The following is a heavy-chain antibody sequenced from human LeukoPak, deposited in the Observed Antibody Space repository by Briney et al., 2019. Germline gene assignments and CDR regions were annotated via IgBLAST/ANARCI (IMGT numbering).Heavy chain of an antibody. CDR1: GFTFSSYW. V-gene: IGHV3-74*01. J-gene: IGHJ5*02. D-gene: IGHD2-21*01. CDR3: ARDRLLGYNWFDP. CDR2: INSDGSST. Sequence: GGTLRLSCAATGFTFSSYWMHWVRQALGKGLVWVSRINSDGSSTSYADSVKGRFTISRDNAKNTLYLQMNSLRAEDTAVYYCARDRLLGYNWFDPWGQGTLVTVSS.